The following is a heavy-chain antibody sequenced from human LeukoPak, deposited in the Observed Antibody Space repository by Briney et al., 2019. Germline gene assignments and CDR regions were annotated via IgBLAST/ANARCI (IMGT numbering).Heavy chain of an antibody. D-gene: IGHD2-2*01. J-gene: IGHJ6*03. CDR1: GFTFSTYW. CDR2: IKPDGSEK. Sequence: PGGSLRLSCAASGFTFSTYWMNWVRQAPGKGPEWVANIKPDGSEKFYVDSVKGRFTVSRDNAKNLLYLQMNSLRAEDTAVYYCARGGCSSTSCYYMDVWGEGTTVTVSS. V-gene: IGHV3-7*01. CDR3: ARGGCSSTSCYYMDV.